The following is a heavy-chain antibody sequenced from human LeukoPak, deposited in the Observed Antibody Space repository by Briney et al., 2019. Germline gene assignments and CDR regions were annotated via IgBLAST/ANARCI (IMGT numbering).Heavy chain of an antibody. J-gene: IGHJ3*02. D-gene: IGHD6-19*01. CDR1: GGSISSPNCY. Sequence: SETLSLTCAVSGGSISSPNCYWDWIRQSPGKGLEYIGTISYSGSSWSNPSLSSRVSISADTSKNQFSLKLTSVTAADTAVYYCARETVAGTFDIWGQGTMVTVSS. CDR2: ISYSGSS. CDR3: ARETVAGTFDI. V-gene: IGHV4-39*01.